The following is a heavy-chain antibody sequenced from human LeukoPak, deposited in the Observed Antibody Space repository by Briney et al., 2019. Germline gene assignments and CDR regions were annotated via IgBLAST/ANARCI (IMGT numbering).Heavy chain of an antibody. CDR3: ARDGIPTYAFDI. D-gene: IGHD1-26*01. CDR1: GFTFSTYW. J-gene: IGHJ3*02. CDR2: INRDGGAQ. Sequence: GGSLRLSCSASGFTFSTYWMSWVRQAPGKGLEWMANINRDGGAQNYVDSVKGRFTISRDNAKDSLFLQMNNLRAEDTALYYCARDGIPTYAFDIWGQGTMVTVSP. V-gene: IGHV3-7*01.